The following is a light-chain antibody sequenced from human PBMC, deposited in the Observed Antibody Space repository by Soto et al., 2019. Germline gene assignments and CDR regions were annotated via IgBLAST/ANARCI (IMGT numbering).Light chain of an antibody. CDR1: QSVSSN. CDR3: QQYNNWPRT. CDR2: GAS. J-gene: IGKJ1*01. Sequence: EILLTQSPATLSVSGGERATLPCRASQSVSSNLAWYQQKLGQAPRLLIYGASTRATDIPPRFSGSGSGTEFTLTISSLQSEDFAIYYCQQYNNWPRTFGQGTKVDI. V-gene: IGKV3-15*01.